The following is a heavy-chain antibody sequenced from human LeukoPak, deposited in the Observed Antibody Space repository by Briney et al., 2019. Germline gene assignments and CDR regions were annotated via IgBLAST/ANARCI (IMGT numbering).Heavy chain of an antibody. Sequence: GGSLRLSCAASGLTLSNYWMTWVRQAPGEGLEWVAGIKDDGSAKYYDDSVQGRFSSSRVDAKNSLYLQMNSLTFDDTAVYYCARIQLYHGDFDSWGQGTLVTVSS. V-gene: IGHV3-7*01. CDR2: IKDDGSAK. J-gene: IGHJ4*02. D-gene: IGHD1-1*01. CDR3: ARIQLYHGDFDS. CDR1: GLTLSNYW.